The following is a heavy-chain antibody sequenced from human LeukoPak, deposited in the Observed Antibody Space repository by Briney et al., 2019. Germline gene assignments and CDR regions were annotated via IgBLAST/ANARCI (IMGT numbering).Heavy chain of an antibody. V-gene: IGHV4-39*01. CDR2: IYYRGST. CDR3: ARHYLSDGILSTSDP. J-gene: IGHJ5*02. Sequence: SETLSLTCTVSGGSISSSPYYWGWIRQPPGKGLEWIGTIYYRGSTYSNPSLNGRVTISLDTSKNQFSLRLRSVTAADTALYYCARHYLSDGILSTSDPWGQGTLVTASS. D-gene: IGHD2-2*01. CDR1: GGSISSSPYY.